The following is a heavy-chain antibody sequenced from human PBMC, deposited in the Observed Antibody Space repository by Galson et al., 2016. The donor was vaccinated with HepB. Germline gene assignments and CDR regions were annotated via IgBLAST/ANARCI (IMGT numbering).Heavy chain of an antibody. V-gene: IGHV1-18*01. J-gene: IGHJ5*02. CDR2: ISTYNGNT. D-gene: IGHD3-10*01. CDR3: ARDYTWGVSGTFYRGYNWLDP. CDR1: GYTFTTYG. Sequence: SVKVSCKASGYTFTTYGISWVRQAPGQRLEWMGWISTYNGNTNYAQKFQGRVSMTTDTSTRTAYMELRSLRSDDTAVYFCARDYTWGVSGTFYRGYNWLDPWGQGTLVTVSS.